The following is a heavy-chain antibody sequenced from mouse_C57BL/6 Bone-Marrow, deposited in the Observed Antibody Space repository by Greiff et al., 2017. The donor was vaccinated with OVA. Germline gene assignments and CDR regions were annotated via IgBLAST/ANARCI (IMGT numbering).Heavy chain of an antibody. CDR1: GYTFTSYW. V-gene: IGHV1-69*01. CDR2: IDPSDSYT. D-gene: IGHD1-1*01. J-gene: IGHJ1*03. CDR3: ARWGTTVVATRFDV. Sequence: QVQLQQPGAELVMPGASVKLSCKASGYTFTSYWMHWVKQRPGQGLEWIGEIDPSDSYTNYNQKFKGKSTLTVDKSSSTAYRQLSSLTSEDSAVYYCARWGTTVVATRFDVWGTGTTVTVSS.